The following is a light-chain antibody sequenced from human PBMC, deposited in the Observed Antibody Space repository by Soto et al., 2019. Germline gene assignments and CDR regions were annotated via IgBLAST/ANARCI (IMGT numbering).Light chain of an antibody. CDR3: QQSYSTLLYT. J-gene: IGKJ2*01. CDR1: QSISSY. V-gene: IGKV1-39*01. CDR2: AAS. Sequence: DIQMTQSPSSLSASVGDRVTITCRASQSISSYLNWYQQKPGKAPKLLIYAASSLQSGVPSRFSGSGSGTDFTRTISSLQPEDFATYYCQQSYSTLLYTFGQGTK.